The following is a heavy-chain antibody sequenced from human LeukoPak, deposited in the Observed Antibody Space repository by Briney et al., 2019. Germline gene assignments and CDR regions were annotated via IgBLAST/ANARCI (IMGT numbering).Heavy chain of an antibody. CDR1: GYTFTGYY. J-gene: IGHJ4*02. CDR2: INPNSGGT. Sequence: ASVKVSCKASGYTFTGYYMHWVRQAPGQGLEWMGWINPNSGGTNYAQKFQGRVTMTRDTSISTAYMELSRLRSDDTAVYYCAGDYCSGGSCRNFDYWGQGTLVTVSS. V-gene: IGHV1-2*02. D-gene: IGHD2-15*01. CDR3: AGDYCSGGSCRNFDY.